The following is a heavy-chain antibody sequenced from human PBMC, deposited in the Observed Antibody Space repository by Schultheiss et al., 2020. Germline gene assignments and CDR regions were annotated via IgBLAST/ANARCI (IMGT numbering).Heavy chain of an antibody. CDR1: GFTFSSYG. CDR3: ARDLKHGSGSYWGYYYGMDV. D-gene: IGHD3-10*01. V-gene: IGHV3-30*03. CDR2: ISYDGSNK. J-gene: IGHJ6*02. Sequence: GGSLRLSCASSGFTFSSYGMHWVRQAPGKGLEWVAVISYDGSNKYYADSVKGRFTISRDNSKNTLYLQMNSLRAEDTAVYYCARDLKHGSGSYWGYYYGMDVWGQGTTVTVSS.